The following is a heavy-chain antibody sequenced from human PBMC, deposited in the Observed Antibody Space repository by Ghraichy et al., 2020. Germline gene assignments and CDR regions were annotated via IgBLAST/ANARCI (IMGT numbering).Heavy chain of an antibody. Sequence: SGPTLVKPTETLTLTCTVSGFSLTNARLGVSWIRQPPGKALEWLAHIFSNDEKSYSTSLKSRLTVSKDTSKSQVVLTMTNMDPVDTATYYCARMRGSSWSRPTPPDYWGQGTLVTVSS. J-gene: IGHJ4*02. CDR2: IFSNDEK. CDR1: GFSLTNARLG. CDR3: ARMRGSSWSRPTPPDY. V-gene: IGHV2-26*01. D-gene: IGHD6-13*01.